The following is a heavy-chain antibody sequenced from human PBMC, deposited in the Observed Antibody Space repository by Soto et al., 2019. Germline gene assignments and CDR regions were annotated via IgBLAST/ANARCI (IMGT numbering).Heavy chain of an antibody. CDR3: ARVGDYFGEFDYFDY. V-gene: IGHV3-21*06. D-gene: IGHD3-10*01. Sequence: GGSLRLSCSASGFNFNSYTMNWVRQAPGKGLEWVSSISRFSDNIYYADSVKGRFAISRANAENSVYLQMNSLRAEDTAVYYCARVGDYFGEFDYFDYWGQGTPVTVSS. CDR1: GFNFNSYT. CDR2: ISRFSDNI. J-gene: IGHJ4*02.